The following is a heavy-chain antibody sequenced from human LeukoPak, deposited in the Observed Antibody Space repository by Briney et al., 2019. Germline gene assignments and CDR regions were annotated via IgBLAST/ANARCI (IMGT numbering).Heavy chain of an antibody. CDR1: GYTFTGYY. J-gene: IGHJ4*02. CDR3: ARVITGEAFTFDY. Sequence: ASVKVSCKASGYTFTGYYMHWVRQAPGQGLEWMGWINPNSGGTNYAQKFQGRVTMTRDTSISTAYMELSRLRSDDTAVYYCARVITGEAFTFDYWGQGTLVTVSS. CDR2: INPNSGGT. V-gene: IGHV1-2*02. D-gene: IGHD7-27*01.